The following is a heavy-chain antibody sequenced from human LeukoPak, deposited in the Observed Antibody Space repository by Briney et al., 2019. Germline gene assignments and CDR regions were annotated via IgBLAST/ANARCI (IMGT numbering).Heavy chain of an antibody. V-gene: IGHV3-21*01. D-gene: IGHD3-10*01. CDR3: ARDHRITMVRGVIITQAEGFDY. CDR2: ISSSSSYI. Sequence: PGVSLRLSCAASGFTFSSYSMNWVRQAPGKGLEWVSSISSSSSYIYYADSVKGRFTISRDNAKNSLYLQMNSLRAEDTAVYYCARDHRITMVRGVIITQAEGFDYWGQGTLVTVSS. J-gene: IGHJ4*02. CDR1: GFTFSSYS.